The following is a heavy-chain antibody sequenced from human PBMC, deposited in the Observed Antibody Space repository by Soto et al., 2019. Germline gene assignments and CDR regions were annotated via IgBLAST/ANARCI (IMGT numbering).Heavy chain of an antibody. D-gene: IGHD2-21*02. V-gene: IGHV1-18*04. CDR1: GYTFTSYG. Sequence: GASVKVSCKASGYTFTSYGISWVQQAPGQGLEWMGWISAYNGNTNYAQKLQGRVTMTTDTSTSTAYMELRSLRSDDTAVYYCAWAYCGGDCYTNWFDPWGQGTLVTVSS. CDR2: ISAYNGNT. CDR3: AWAYCGGDCYTNWFDP. J-gene: IGHJ5*02.